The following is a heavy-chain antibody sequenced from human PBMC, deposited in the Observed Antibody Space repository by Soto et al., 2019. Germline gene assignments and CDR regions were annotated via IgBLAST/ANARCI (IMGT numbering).Heavy chain of an antibody. V-gene: IGHV4-59*08. J-gene: IGHJ4*02. D-gene: IGHD7-27*01. Sequence: PSETLSLTCTVSGGSLSSYYWSWIRQPPGKGLEWIGYIYYSGSTNYNPSLKSRVTISVDTSKNQFSLKLSSVTAADTAVYYCARRWGRTFDYWGQGTLDTVSS. CDR1: GGSLSSYY. CDR2: IYYSGST. CDR3: ARRWGRTFDY.